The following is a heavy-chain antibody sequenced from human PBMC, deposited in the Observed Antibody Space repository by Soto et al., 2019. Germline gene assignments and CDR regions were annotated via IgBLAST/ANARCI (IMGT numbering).Heavy chain of an antibody. CDR3: ARWAITPNRYYYYYGMDV. CDR1: GGSISSGDYY. Sequence: QVQLQESGPGLVKPSQTLSLTCTVSGGSISSGDYYWSWIRQPPGKGLEWIGYIYYSGSTYYNPSLKSRVTISVDTSKHQFSLKLSSVTAADTAVYYCARWAITPNRYYYYYGMDVWGQGTTVTVSS. D-gene: IGHD1-26*01. CDR2: IYYSGST. J-gene: IGHJ6*02. V-gene: IGHV4-30-4*01.